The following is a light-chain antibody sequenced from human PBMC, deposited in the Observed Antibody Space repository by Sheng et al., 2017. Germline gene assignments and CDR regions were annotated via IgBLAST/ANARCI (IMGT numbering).Light chain of an antibody. J-gene: IGLJ3*02. CDR3: QAWDSSTAV. V-gene: IGLV3-1*01. CDR1: KLVNKY. Sequence: SYEMTQPPSVSVSPGQTASITCSGEKLVNKYVCWYQQKPGQSPVLVIYEDIKRPTGIPERFSGSNSGNTATLTISRTQAVDDADYYCQAWDSSTAVFGGGTKLTVL. CDR2: EDI.